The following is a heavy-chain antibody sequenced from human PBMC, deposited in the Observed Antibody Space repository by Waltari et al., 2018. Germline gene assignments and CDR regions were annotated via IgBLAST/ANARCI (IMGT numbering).Heavy chain of an antibody. Sequence: EVQLAESGGGLVQPGESLRLSCAAYGFTFSPYWMHWVRQGPGKGLVWVSRINTDGSTINYADSVKGRFTISRDNAKNTLYLQMNSLRAEDTAVYYCTREDYGGKDYWGQGTLVTVSS. J-gene: IGHJ4*02. CDR3: TREDYGGKDY. CDR1: GFTFSPYW. CDR2: INTDGSTI. D-gene: IGHD2-15*01. V-gene: IGHV3-74*01.